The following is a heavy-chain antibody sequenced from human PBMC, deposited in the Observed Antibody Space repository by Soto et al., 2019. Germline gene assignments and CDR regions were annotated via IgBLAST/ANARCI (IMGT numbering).Heavy chain of an antibody. CDR1: GFTFDSYA. CDR3: AKGYYSGYDLAYFDY. V-gene: IGHV3-23*01. CDR2: MSGSADNT. Sequence: GGALRLSCADSGFTFDSYAMSWVRQPPWQGLEWVSSMSGSADNTKFADSVKGRFTISRDNSKNTLYLQMNSLRAEDTAIYYCAKGYYSGYDLAYFDYWGQGALVTVSS. J-gene: IGHJ4*02. D-gene: IGHD5-12*01.